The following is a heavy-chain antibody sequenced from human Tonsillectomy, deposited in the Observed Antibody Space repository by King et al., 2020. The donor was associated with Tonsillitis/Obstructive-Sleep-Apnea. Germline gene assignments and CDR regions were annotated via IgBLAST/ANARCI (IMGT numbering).Heavy chain of an antibody. Sequence: VQLVESGGGLVQPGGSLRLSCAASGFTFSSYSMNWVRQAPGKGLEWVSYISSSSSTIYYADSVKGRFTISRDNAKNSLYLQMNSLRDEETAVYYCASAGENIYGYFDYWGQGTLVTVSS. V-gene: IGHV3-48*02. CDR2: ISSSSSTI. CDR3: ASAGENIYGYFDY. J-gene: IGHJ4*02. CDR1: GFTFSSYS. D-gene: IGHD3-16*01.